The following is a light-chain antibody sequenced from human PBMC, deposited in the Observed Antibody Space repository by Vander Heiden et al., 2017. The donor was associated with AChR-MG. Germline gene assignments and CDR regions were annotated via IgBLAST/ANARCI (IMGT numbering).Light chain of an antibody. CDR3: QVWDSSVV. CDR1: IIGSKD. Sequence: SYELSQPRSVSAALGQTAKITGEGNIIGSKDVHRYPQKPGQPPVLVIYRDHTRPSGIPDRFFGSNSENTATLTISRAQAGDESYYYCQVWDSSVVFGGGTKLNVL. V-gene: IGLV3-9*01. J-gene: IGLJ2*01. CDR2: RDH.